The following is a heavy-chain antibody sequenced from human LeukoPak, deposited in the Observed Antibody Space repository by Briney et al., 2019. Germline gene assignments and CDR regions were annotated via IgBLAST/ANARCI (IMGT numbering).Heavy chain of an antibody. CDR1: GFTLDDYA. CDR2: ISWNGGNT. J-gene: IGHJ4*02. CDR3: ARADTTMVPEY. Sequence: GGSLRLSCAASGFTLDDYAMSWVRQAPGKGLEWVSAISWNGGNTGYADSVKGRFTISRDNAKNSLYLQMNSLRAEDTAVYYCARADTTMVPEYWGQGTLVTVSS. D-gene: IGHD5-18*01. V-gene: IGHV3-20*04.